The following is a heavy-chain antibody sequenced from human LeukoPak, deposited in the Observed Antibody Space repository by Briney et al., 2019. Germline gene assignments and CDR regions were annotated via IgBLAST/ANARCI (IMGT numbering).Heavy chain of an antibody. D-gene: IGHD1-26*01. CDR2: IFGSGSS. J-gene: IGHJ3*02. CDR3: AREKDTGSNHEKIRYDI. Sequence: SETLSLTCTGSGGSISEYYWSWIRQPPGKGLEWIGWIFGSGSSKYNPSPKRRLTISVVTSKNQLSLKLSSATAADTAVYYGAREKDTGSNHEKIRYDIWGQGTMVTVSS. CDR1: GGSISEYY. V-gene: IGHV4-59*01.